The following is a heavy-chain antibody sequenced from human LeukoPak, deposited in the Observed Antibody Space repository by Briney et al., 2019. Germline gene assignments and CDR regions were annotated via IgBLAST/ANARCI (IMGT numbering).Heavy chain of an antibody. CDR1: GGSISSYY. Sequence: SETLSLTCTVSGGSISSYYWSWIRQPPGKGLEWIGYIYYSGSTYYNPSLKSRVTISVDTSKNQFSLKLSSVTAADTAVYYCARGGVPKRWFDPWGQGTLVTVSS. CDR3: ARGGVPKRWFDP. J-gene: IGHJ5*02. V-gene: IGHV4-30-4*01. D-gene: IGHD2-2*01. CDR2: IYYSGST.